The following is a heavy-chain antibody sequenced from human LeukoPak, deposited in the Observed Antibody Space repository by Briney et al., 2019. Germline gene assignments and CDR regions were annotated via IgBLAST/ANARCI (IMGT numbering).Heavy chain of an antibody. D-gene: IGHD1-14*01. CDR1: GGSISSSIYY. V-gene: IGHV4-39*07. CDR3: ARYPFAIVPEFDP. J-gene: IGHJ5*02. CDR2: IYYSGST. Sequence: PSETLSLTCTVSGGSISSSIYYWGWIRQPPGKGLEWIGSIYYSGSTYYNPSLKSRVTISVDTSKNQFSLKLSSVTAADTAVYYCARYPFAIVPEFDPWGQGTLVSVSS.